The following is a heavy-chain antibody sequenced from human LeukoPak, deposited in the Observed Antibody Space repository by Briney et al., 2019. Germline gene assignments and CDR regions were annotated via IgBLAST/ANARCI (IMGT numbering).Heavy chain of an antibody. D-gene: IGHD2-15*01. CDR2: INPNSGGT. V-gene: IGHV1-2*02. CDR3: AREGSYSRTRDGSGGYFDY. J-gene: IGHJ4*02. CDR1: GYTFTGYY. Sequence: GASVKVSCKASGYTFTGYYMRWVRQAPGQGLEWMGWINPNSGGTNYAQKFQGRVTMTRDTSISTAYMELSRLRSDDTAVYYCAREGSYSRTRDGSGGYFDYWGQGTLVTVSS.